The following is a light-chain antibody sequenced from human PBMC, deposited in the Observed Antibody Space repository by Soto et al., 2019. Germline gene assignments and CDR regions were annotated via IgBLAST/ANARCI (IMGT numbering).Light chain of an antibody. CDR3: QQRSNWPNIT. CDR2: DAS. V-gene: IGKV3-11*01. Sequence: DIVLTQSPGTLSLSPGERPTLSCRASQSVSSYLAWYPQKPGQAPRLRIYDASNRATGIPARFSGSVSGTDFTLTISSLEPEDFAVYYCQQRSNWPNITFGQGTRLEIK. J-gene: IGKJ5*01. CDR1: QSVSSY.